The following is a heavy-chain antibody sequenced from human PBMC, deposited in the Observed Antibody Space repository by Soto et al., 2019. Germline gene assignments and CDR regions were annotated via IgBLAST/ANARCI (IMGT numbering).Heavy chain of an antibody. CDR2: VKFDGSEQ. D-gene: IGHD4-17*01. CDR1: GFMFSSYW. J-gene: IGHJ5*02. CDR3: ATLTVTRPTWFDP. Sequence: EVHLVESGGGLVQPGGSLRLSCAASGFMFSSYWMHWVRQAPGKGLEWVANVKFDGSEQYYVDSVKGRFTISRDNAKSSVYLQIDSLRVEDAAVYYCATLTVTRPTWFDPWGQGTLVTVPS. V-gene: IGHV3-7*01.